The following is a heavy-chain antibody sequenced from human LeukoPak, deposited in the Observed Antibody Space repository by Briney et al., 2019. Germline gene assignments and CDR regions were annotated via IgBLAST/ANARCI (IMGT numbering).Heavy chain of an antibody. J-gene: IGHJ4*02. CDR2: IKRDGSES. Sequence: GGSLRLSCEASGFTFSTYWMTWVRQAPGKGLEWMANIKRDGSESHYVDSVRGRFTISRDNARNSLYLQMNSLRAEDTAVYYCASGRQLGYWGQGTLVTVSS. D-gene: IGHD6-13*01. CDR3: ASGRQLGY. V-gene: IGHV3-7*01. CDR1: GFTFSTYW.